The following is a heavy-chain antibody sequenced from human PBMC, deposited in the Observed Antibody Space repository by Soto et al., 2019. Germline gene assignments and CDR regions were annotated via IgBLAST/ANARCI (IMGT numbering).Heavy chain of an antibody. V-gene: IGHV1-69*01. CDR1: GGTFSSYA. CDR2: IIPIFGTT. J-gene: IGHJ6*02. CDR3: ARGGATLVRGVLRTGYYGMDV. D-gene: IGHD3-10*01. Sequence: QVQLVQSGAEVKKPGSSVKVSCKASGGTFSSYAISWVPQAPGQGLEWMGGIIPIFGTTNYAQKFQGRVTITADESTTIAYMELSSLGSEDTAVYYCARGGATLVRGVLRTGYYGMDVWGQGTTVTVSS.